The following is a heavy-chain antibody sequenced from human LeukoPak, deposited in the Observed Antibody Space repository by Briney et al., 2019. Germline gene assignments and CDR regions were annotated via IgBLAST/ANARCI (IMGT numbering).Heavy chain of an antibody. D-gene: IGHD4-17*01. V-gene: IGHV3-48*01. Sequence: PGGSLRLSCAASGFTFSSYSMNWVRRAPGKGLGWVSYISSSSTIYYADSVKGRFTISRDNAKNSLYLQMNSLRAEDTAVYYCARSGNYGDYGDYWGQGTLVTVSS. CDR1: GFTFSSYS. CDR3: ARSGNYGDYGDY. CDR2: ISSSSTI. J-gene: IGHJ4*02.